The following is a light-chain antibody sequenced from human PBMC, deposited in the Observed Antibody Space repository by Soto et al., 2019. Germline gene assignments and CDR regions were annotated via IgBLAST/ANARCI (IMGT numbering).Light chain of an antibody. V-gene: IGLV7-46*01. CDR1: TGAVTSGHY. CDR2: DTT. J-gene: IGLJ1*01. CDR3: LLSYSGARPYV. Sequence: QAVVTQEPSLTMSPGGTVTLTCGSSTGAVTSGHYPYYFQQKPGQAPRTLIYDTTNKHSWTPARLSGSLLGGKAALTLSGAQPEDEAAYFCLLSYSGARPYVFGTGTKVTVL.